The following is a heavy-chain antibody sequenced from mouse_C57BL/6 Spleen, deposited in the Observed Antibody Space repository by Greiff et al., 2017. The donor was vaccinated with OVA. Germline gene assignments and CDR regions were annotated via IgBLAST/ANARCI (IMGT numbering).Heavy chain of an antibody. D-gene: IGHD2-4*01. V-gene: IGHV1-26*01. Sequence: EVQLQQSGPELVKPGASVKISCKASGYTFTDYYMNWVKQSHGKSLEWIGDINPNNGGTSYNQKFKGKATLTVDKSSSTAYMELRSLTSEDSAVYYCARGAYDYDGAHYYAMDYWGQGTSVTVSS. CDR3: ARGAYDYDGAHYYAMDY. CDR1: GYTFTDYY. CDR2: INPNNGGT. J-gene: IGHJ4*01.